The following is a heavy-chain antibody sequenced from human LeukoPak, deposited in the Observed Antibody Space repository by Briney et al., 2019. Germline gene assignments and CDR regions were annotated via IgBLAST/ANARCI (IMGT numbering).Heavy chain of an antibody. D-gene: IGHD3-3*01. Sequence: GGSLRLSCAASGFTFSSYAMSWVRQAPGKGLEWVSAISGSGGSTYYADSVKGRSTISRDNSKNTLYLQMNSLRAEDTAVYYCARDGGYDFWSGYYQDYWGQGTLVTVSS. J-gene: IGHJ4*02. CDR1: GFTFSSYA. CDR2: ISGSGGST. V-gene: IGHV3-23*01. CDR3: ARDGGYDFWSGYYQDY.